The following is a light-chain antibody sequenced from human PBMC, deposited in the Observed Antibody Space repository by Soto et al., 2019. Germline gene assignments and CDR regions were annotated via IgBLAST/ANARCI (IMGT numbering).Light chain of an antibody. V-gene: IGLV2-14*01. CDR1: SNDIGGYNY. CDR2: EVS. Sequence: LTQPASVSGSPGQSITISCTGTSNDIGGYNYVSWYQQHPGEAPKLIIYEVSNRPSGVSNRFSGSKSDNTASLTITGLQAEDEASYYCSSYTITHIPVIFGGGTQLTVL. CDR3: SSYTITHIPVI. J-gene: IGLJ2*01.